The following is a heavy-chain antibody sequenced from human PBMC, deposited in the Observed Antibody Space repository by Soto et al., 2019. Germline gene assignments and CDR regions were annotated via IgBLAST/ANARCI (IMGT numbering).Heavy chain of an antibody. D-gene: IGHD3-22*01. CDR2: IIPVFGTA. V-gene: IGHV1-69*13. CDR1: GYTFTSYA. J-gene: IGHJ4*02. Sequence: SVKVSCKASGYTFTSYAISWVRQAPGQGLEWMGGIIPVFGTANYAQKFQGRVTITADESTSTAYMELSSLRSEDTAVYYCARQFDPGYYYDSSGYSDPFDYWGQGTLVTVSS. CDR3: ARQFDPGYYYDSSGYSDPFDY.